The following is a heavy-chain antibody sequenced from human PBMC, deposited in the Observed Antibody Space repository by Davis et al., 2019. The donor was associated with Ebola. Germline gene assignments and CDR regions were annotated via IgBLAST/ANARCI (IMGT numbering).Heavy chain of an antibody. Sequence: GGSLRLSCAASGFTFSSYEMNWVRQAPGKGLEWVSYISGSATSTFYADSVKGRFTISRDNARDSLYLQMDGLRVEDTAIYYCARDAFSLSRYDTEDHWGQGTLVTVSS. J-gene: IGHJ4*02. CDR2: ISGSATST. V-gene: IGHV3-48*03. D-gene: IGHD3-9*01. CDR1: GFTFSSYE. CDR3: ARDAFSLSRYDTEDH.